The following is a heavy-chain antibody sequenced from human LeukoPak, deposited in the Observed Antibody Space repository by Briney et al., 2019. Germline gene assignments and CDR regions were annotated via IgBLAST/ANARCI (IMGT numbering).Heavy chain of an antibody. V-gene: IGHV4-4*09. CDR1: GGSISSYY. CDR3: ARITYYDILTGYYRGGIYYFDY. CDR2: IYTSGST. Sequence: SETLSLTCTVSGGSISSYYWSWIRQPPGEGLEWIGYIYTSGSTNYNPSLKSRVTISVDTSKNQSSLKLSSVTAADTAVYYCARITYYDILTGYYRGGIYYFDYWGQGTLVTVSS. D-gene: IGHD3-9*01. J-gene: IGHJ4*02.